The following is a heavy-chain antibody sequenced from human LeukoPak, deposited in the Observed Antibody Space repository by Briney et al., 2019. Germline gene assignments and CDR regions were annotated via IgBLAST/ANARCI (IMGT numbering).Heavy chain of an antibody. CDR3: ARESSSGWYQNWFDP. Sequence: SETLSLTCTVSGGSISSSSYYWGWIRQPPGKGLEWIGSIYYSGSTYYNPSLKSRVTISVDTSKNQFSLKLSSVTAADTAVYYCARESSSGWYQNWFDPWGQGTLVTVSS. CDR1: GGSISSSSYY. D-gene: IGHD6-19*01. V-gene: IGHV4-39*07. CDR2: IYYSGST. J-gene: IGHJ5*02.